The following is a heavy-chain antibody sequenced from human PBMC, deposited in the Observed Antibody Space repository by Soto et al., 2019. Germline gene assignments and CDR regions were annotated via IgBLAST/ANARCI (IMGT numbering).Heavy chain of an antibody. J-gene: IGHJ4*02. CDR2: IKQDGSEK. CDR3: ARRGADYYDSSGYYSPGTDLDD. V-gene: IGHV3-7*01. D-gene: IGHD3-22*01. CDR1: GFTFSSYW. Sequence: GGSLRLSCAASGFTFSSYWMSWVRQAPGKGLEWVANIKQDGSEKYYVDSVKGRFTISRDNAKNSLYLQMNSLRAEDTAVYYCARRGADYYDSSGYYSPGTDLDDWGQGTLVKVSS.